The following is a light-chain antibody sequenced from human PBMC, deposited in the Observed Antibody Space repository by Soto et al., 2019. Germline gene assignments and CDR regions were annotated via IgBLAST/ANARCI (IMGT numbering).Light chain of an antibody. CDR1: SGHSRYA. CDR2: VNSDGSH. V-gene: IGLV4-69*01. J-gene: IGLJ3*02. CDR3: QTWGTGIRV. Sequence: QRVLTQSPSASASLGASVKLTCTLSSGHSRYAIAWHQQQPEKGPRYLIKVNSDGSHNKGDGIPDRFSGSSSGAERYLTISSLQSEDEADYYCQTWGTGIRVFGGGTKLTVL.